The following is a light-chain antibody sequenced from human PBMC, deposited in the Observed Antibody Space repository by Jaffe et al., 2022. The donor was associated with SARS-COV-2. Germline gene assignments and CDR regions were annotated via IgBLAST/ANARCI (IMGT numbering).Light chain of an antibody. CDR2: GAS. CDR1: QNISSY. Sequence: DIQMTQSPSSLSASVGDRVTITCRASQNISSYLNWYQQKPGKAPNLLIYGASTLQSGVPSRFSGGGSGTDFTLTISSLQREDFATYYCQQSYSAPRTFGQGTNLEIK. CDR3: QQSYSAPRT. V-gene: IGKV1-39*01. J-gene: IGKJ2*01.